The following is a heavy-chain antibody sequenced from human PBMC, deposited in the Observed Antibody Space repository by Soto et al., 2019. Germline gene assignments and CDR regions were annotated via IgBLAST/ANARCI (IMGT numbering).Heavy chain of an antibody. V-gene: IGHV4-59*01. CDR1: GDSMTNNY. J-gene: IGHJ6*02. D-gene: IGHD3-16*01. CDR2: VYYSGAT. Sequence: SETLSLTCTVSGDSMTNNYWGWIRQPPGKGLEWIGYVYYSGATNYNPSLKSRVSMSPDPSRNQFSLKLTSVTAADTAVYYCARAMGDWGTYYYYYGMDVWGQGTMVTVSS. CDR3: ARAMGDWGTYYYYYGMDV.